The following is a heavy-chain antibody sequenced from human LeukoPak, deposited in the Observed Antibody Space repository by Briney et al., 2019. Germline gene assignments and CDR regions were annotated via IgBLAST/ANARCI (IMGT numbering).Heavy chain of an antibody. CDR2: IYTSGST. Sequence: ETLSLTCTVSGGSISSYYWSWIRQPAGKGLEWIGRIYTSGSTNYNPSLTSRVTMSVDTSKNQFSLKLSSVTAADTAVYYCARGIAVAGTPDAFDIWGQGTMVTVSS. CDR1: GGSISSYY. D-gene: IGHD6-19*01. CDR3: ARGIAVAGTPDAFDI. J-gene: IGHJ3*02. V-gene: IGHV4-4*07.